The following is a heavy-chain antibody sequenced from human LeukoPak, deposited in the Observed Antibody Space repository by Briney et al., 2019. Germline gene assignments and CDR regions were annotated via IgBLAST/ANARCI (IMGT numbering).Heavy chain of an antibody. V-gene: IGHV4-34*01. CDR2: INHSGST. CDR1: GGSFSGYY. D-gene: IGHD5-18*01. Sequence: PSETLSLTCAVYGGSFSGYYWGWIRQPPGKGLEWIGEINHSGSTNYNPSLKSRVTISVDTSKNQFSLKLSSATAADTAVYYCASRSDGGYSYGYLDYWGQGTLVTVSS. J-gene: IGHJ4*02. CDR3: ASRSDGGYSYGYLDY.